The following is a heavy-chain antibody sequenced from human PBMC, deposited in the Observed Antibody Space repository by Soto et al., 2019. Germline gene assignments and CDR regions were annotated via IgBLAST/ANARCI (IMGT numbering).Heavy chain of an antibody. CDR1: GGSLSSGDYY. Sequence: SDTLSLTCTVSGGSLSSGDYYWSWIRQPPGKGPEWIGYIYYSGSTYYNPSLKSRVTISVDTSKNQFSLKLSSVTAADTAVYYCDSLPMAAAGTYFDYWRQGTLVTSPQ. CDR2: IYYSGST. V-gene: IGHV4-30-4*02. CDR3: DSLPMAAAGTYFDY. D-gene: IGHD6-13*01. J-gene: IGHJ4*02.